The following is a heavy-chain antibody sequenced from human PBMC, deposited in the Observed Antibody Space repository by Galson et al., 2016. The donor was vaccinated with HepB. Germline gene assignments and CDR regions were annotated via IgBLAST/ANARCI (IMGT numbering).Heavy chain of an antibody. Sequence: SETLSLTCAVYGEPFSNYYWSWIRQTPGKGLEWIGEIDHSGSTNYNPSLKSRVTISGDTSSNQVSLKLSSVTAADTAVYYCARGQVKYCTGGTCYPGTWPTYWGQGTLVTVSS. CDR3: ARGQVKYCTGGTCYPGTWPTY. D-gene: IGHD2-15*01. CDR2: IDHSGST. V-gene: IGHV4-34*01. J-gene: IGHJ4*02. CDR1: GEPFSNYY.